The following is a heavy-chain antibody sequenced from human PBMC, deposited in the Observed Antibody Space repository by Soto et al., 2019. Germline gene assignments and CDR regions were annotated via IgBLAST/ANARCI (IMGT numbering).Heavy chain of an antibody. V-gene: IGHV3-74*01. Sequence: EVQLVESGGGLVQPGGSLRLSCAASGFSFSTYWMHWVRQGPGKGLVWVSRIDHDGRSTSYADSVKGRFTISRDNAKNTLSLQMNSLTVEDTGVYYCVRKAGASYMPAEYFQHCGQGTLVTVSS. CDR2: IDHDGRST. CDR3: VRKAGASYMPAEYFQH. CDR1: GFSFSTYW. D-gene: IGHD2-2*01. J-gene: IGHJ1*01.